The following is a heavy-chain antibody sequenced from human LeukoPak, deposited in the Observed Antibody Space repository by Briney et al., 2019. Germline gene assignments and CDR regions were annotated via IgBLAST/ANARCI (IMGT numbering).Heavy chain of an antibody. J-gene: IGHJ4*02. D-gene: IGHD6-13*01. V-gene: IGHV3-33*06. Sequence: PGRSLRLSCAASGFTFSSYGMHWVRQAPSKGLEWVAVIWYDGSNKYYADSVKGRFTISRDNSKNTLYLQMNSLRAEDTAVYYCAKTGYSSSWFKDYYFDYWGQGTLVTVSS. CDR1: GFTFSSYG. CDR2: IWYDGSNK. CDR3: AKTGYSSSWFKDYYFDY.